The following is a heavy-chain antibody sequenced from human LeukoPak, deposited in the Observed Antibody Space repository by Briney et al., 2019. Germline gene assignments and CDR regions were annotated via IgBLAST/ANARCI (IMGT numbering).Heavy chain of an antibody. CDR2: TYYRSKWYN. V-gene: IGHV6-1*01. CDR1: GDSVSSNSAA. Sequence: SQTLSLTCAISGDSVSSNSAAWSWIRQSPSRGLEWLGRTYYRSKWYNDYAVSVKSRITINPDTSKNQFSLQLNSVTPEDTAVYYCARGLASAGGNFDYWGQGTLVTVSS. D-gene: IGHD3-16*01. CDR3: ARGLASAGGNFDY. J-gene: IGHJ4*02.